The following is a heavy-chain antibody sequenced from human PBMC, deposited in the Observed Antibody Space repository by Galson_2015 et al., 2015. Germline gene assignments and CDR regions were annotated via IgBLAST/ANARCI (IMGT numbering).Heavy chain of an antibody. V-gene: IGHV3/OR16-10*01. CDR3: ARGTNCGGDCYRYWYLDL. J-gene: IGHJ2*01. D-gene: IGHD2-21*02. CDR2: GGST. Sequence: GGSTYYSDSAKGRFTISRENAKNSFFLQMHSLRPEDTAVYYCARGTNCGGDCYRYWYLDLWGRGTLVTVSS.